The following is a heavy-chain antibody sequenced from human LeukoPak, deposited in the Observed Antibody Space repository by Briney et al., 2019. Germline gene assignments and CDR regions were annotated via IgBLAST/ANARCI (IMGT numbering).Heavy chain of an antibody. CDR3: AIEGSSSFDY. V-gene: IGHV6-1*01. J-gene: IGHJ4*02. CDR2: TYHRSKWYY. CDR1: GDSVSSNSAA. D-gene: IGHD3-10*01. Sequence: SQTLSLTCALSGDSVSSNSAAWNWIRQSPSRGLEWLGRTYHRSKWYYDYAVSVTSRITINPDTSKNQFSLHLNSVTPEDTAVYYCAIEGSSSFDYWGQGPLVTVSS.